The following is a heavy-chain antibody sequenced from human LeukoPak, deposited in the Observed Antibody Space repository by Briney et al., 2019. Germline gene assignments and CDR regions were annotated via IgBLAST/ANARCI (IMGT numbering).Heavy chain of an antibody. CDR1: AFSFSNHA. J-gene: IGHJ4*02. CDR2: ISISGGTT. CDR3: ANEIRPNDY. V-gene: IGHV3-23*01. Sequence: GGSLRLSCTASAFSFSNHAMSWVRQAPGKGLEWVSSISISGGTTYYADSVKGRFTISRENSKSTLYLQMDNLRADDTAVYYCANEIRPNDYWGQGTLVTVSS. D-gene: IGHD4-17*01.